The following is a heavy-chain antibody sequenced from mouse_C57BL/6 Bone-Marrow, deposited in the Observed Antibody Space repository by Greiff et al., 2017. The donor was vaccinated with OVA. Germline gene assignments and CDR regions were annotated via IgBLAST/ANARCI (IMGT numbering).Heavy chain of an antibody. Sequence: QVQLKQSDAELVKPGASVKISCKVSGYTFTDYTIHWMKQRPEQGLEWIGYIYPRDGSTKYNEKFKGKATLTADKSSSTAYMQLNSLSSEDSSVYFCARRAVVATSGFAYWGQGTLVTVSA. V-gene: IGHV1-78*01. CDR3: ARRAVVATSGFAY. CDR2: IYPRDGST. J-gene: IGHJ3*01. CDR1: GYTFTDYT. D-gene: IGHD1-1*01.